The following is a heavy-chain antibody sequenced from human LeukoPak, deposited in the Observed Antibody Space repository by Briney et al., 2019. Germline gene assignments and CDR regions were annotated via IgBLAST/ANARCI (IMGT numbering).Heavy chain of an antibody. Sequence: GGSLRLSCAASGFTFSSYSMNWVRQAPGKGLEWVSYISSSSSTIYYADSVKGRFTISRDNAKNSLYLQMDSPRAEDTAVYYCARERWEQLEWYYYYYGMDVWGQGTTVTVSS. CDR3: ARERWEQLEWYYYYYGMDV. CDR1: GFTFSSYS. D-gene: IGHD1-1*01. V-gene: IGHV3-48*01. CDR2: ISSSSSTI. J-gene: IGHJ6*02.